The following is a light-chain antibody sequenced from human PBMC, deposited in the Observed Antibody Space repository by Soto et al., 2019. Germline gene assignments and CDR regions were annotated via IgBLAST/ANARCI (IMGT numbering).Light chain of an antibody. CDR3: QHYDSSRT. CDR2: GVS. CDR1: QSVDGTY. V-gene: IGKV3-20*01. J-gene: IGKJ1*01. Sequence: DIVLTQSPGTLSLSAGEGATLSCRASQSVDGTYITWYQQKPGQAPRLLIYGVSGRATGIPDRFSGSGSGTDFTITINRLEPEDFAVYYCQHYDSSRTFGQGTKVEIK.